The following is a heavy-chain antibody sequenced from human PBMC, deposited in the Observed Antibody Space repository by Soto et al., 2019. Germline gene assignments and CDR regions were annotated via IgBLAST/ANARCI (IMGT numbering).Heavy chain of an antibody. Sequence: GGSLRLSCAASGFTFSSYWMHWVRQAPGKGLVWVSRINSDGSSTSYADSVKGRFTISRDNAKDTLYLQMNSLRAEDTAVYYCARGGIRDDAFDIWGQGTMVTVSS. V-gene: IGHV3-74*01. J-gene: IGHJ3*02. D-gene: IGHD2-21*01. CDR1: GFTFSSYW. CDR3: ARGGIRDDAFDI. CDR2: INSDGSST.